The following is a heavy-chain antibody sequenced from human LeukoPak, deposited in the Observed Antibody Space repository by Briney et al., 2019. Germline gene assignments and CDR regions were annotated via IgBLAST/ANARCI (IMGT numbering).Heavy chain of an antibody. CDR1: GFTFSSHW. J-gene: IGHJ4*02. V-gene: IGHV3-74*01. D-gene: IGHD6-13*01. CDR2: IYTDGSST. Sequence: RSGGSLRLSCAASGFTFSSHWMHWVRQAPGKGLVWVSRIYTDGSSTTYADSVKGRFTISRDNAKNMLYLQMNSLRAEDTAVYYCARGETIAAQLEYWGQGTLVTVSS. CDR3: ARGETIAAQLEY.